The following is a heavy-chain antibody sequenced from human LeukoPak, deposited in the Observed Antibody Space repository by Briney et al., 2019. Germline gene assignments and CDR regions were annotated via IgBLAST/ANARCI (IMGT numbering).Heavy chain of an antibody. CDR3: ARDSTTVPPNWFDP. CDR2: IIPIFSTA. Sequence: SVKVSCMASGGTFSSYAISWVRQAPGQGLEWMGEIIPIFSTANYAQKFQGRVTITADESTSTAYMELSSLRSEDTAVYYCARDSTTVPPNWFDPWGQGTLVTVSS. CDR1: GGTFSSYA. D-gene: IGHD4-17*01. V-gene: IGHV1-69*13. J-gene: IGHJ5*02.